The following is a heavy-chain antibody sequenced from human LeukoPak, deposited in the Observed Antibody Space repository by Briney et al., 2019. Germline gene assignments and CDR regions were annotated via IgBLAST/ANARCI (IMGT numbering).Heavy chain of an antibody. V-gene: IGHV3-23*01. CDR1: GFTFSSYG. Sequence: GGSLRLSCAASGFTFSSYGMHWVRQAPGKGLEWVSAISGSGDSTYYGDSVKGRFTISRDNSKNTLYLQMNSLRAEDTAVYYCAKTRPLDSSSWSHGDYWGQGTLVTVSS. J-gene: IGHJ4*02. CDR2: ISGSGDST. D-gene: IGHD6-13*01. CDR3: AKTRPLDSSSWSHGDY.